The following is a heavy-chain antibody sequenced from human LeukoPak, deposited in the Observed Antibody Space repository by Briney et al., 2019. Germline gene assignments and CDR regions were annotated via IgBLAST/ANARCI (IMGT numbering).Heavy chain of an antibody. CDR1: GFIFRDYG. Sequence: GGSLRFSCAASGFIFRDYGMHWVRQAPGKGLEWVAFIRSDETGRDPADSVKGRFTISRDNSKNTLYLQMNSLRPEDTGVYYCAIYDSRGDFDYWGQGTQVPVSA. CDR2: IRSDETGR. CDR3: AIYDSRGDFDY. J-gene: IGHJ4*02. D-gene: IGHD3-22*01. V-gene: IGHV3-30*02.